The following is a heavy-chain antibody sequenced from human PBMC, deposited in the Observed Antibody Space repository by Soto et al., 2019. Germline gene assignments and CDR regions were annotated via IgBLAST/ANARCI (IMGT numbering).Heavy chain of an antibody. J-gene: IGHJ6*02. Sequence: QVQLVQSGAEEKKPGASVKVSCKASGYTFTSYAMHWVRQAPGQRLEWLGWINAGNGNTKYSQKFQGRVTITRDTSASTAYMELSSLRSEDTAVYYCARDESSSEGLDYYYGMDVWGQGTTVTVSS. CDR2: INAGNGNT. CDR1: GYTFTSYA. V-gene: IGHV1-3*05. CDR3: ARDESSSEGLDYYYGMDV. D-gene: IGHD6-6*01.